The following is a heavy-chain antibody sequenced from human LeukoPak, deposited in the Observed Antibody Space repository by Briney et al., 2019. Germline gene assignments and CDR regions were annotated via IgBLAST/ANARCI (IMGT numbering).Heavy chain of an antibody. CDR3: ARDRAALARIGGMDV. Sequence: GRSLRLSCAASEFTFSSYGMHWVRQAPGKGLEWMAVIWYDGSNKYYADSVKGRFTISRDNAKNSLYLEMNGLRAEDTATYYCARDRAALARIGGMDVWGQGTTVTVSS. V-gene: IGHV3-33*01. CDR2: IWYDGSNK. D-gene: IGHD5-12*01. CDR1: EFTFSSYG. J-gene: IGHJ6*02.